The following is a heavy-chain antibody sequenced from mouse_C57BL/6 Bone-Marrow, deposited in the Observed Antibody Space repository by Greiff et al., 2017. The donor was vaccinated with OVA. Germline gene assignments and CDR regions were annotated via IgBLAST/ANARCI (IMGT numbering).Heavy chain of an antibody. CDR1: GYTFTNYW. Sequence: QVQLKESGAELVRPGTSVKMSCKASGYTFTNYWIGWAKQRPGHGLEWIGDIYPGGGYTNYNEKFKGKATLTADKSSSTAYMQFSSLTSEDSALYYCARQGIYWGYPWCAFWGKGTLVTVSA. J-gene: IGHJ3*01. V-gene: IGHV1-63*01. CDR3: ARQGIYWGYPWCAF. CDR2: IYPGGGYT. D-gene: IGHD2-2*01.